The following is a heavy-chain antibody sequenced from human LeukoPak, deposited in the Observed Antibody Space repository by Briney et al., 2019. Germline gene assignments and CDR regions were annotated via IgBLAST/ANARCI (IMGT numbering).Heavy chain of an antibody. Sequence: SETLSLTCTVSGGSISSSSYYWGWIRQPPGKGLEWIGSIYYSGSTYYNPSLKSRVTISVDTSKNKFSLKLSSVTAADTAVYYCARENFDGAYWGQGTLVTVSS. CDR3: ARENFDGAY. V-gene: IGHV4-39*07. CDR2: IYYSGST. CDR1: GGSISSSSYY. J-gene: IGHJ4*02. D-gene: IGHD3-16*01.